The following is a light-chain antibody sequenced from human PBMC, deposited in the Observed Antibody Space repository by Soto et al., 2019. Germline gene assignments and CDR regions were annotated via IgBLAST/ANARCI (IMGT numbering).Light chain of an antibody. J-gene: IGKJ2*01. CDR1: QSIGSW. Sequence: DIQMTQSPSTLSATVGDRVTITCRASQSIGSWLAWYQQKPGKAPNLLIYKASSLESGVSSRFSGSGSGTEFTLTISSLQPDDFATYYCQQYDVYPYTFGQGTKLEIK. CDR2: KAS. V-gene: IGKV1-5*03. CDR3: QQYDVYPYT.